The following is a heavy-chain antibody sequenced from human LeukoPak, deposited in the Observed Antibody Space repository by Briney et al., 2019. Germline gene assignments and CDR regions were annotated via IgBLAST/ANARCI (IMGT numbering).Heavy chain of an antibody. CDR3: ARDQSGSYYGILDY. J-gene: IGHJ4*02. CDR2: IWPDGSNK. Sequence: GGSLLLSCAASGFTFRRYAMQGVRPARGRGLEGVAVIWPDGSNKYYADSVKGRFTISRDNSENTLYLQMNSLRAEDTAVYYCARDQSGSYYGILDYWGQGTLVTVSS. D-gene: IGHD1-26*01. V-gene: IGHV3-33*01. CDR1: GFTFRRYA.